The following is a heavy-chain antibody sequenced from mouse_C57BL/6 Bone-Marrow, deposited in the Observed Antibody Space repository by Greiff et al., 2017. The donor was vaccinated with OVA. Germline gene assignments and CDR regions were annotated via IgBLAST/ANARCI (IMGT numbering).Heavy chain of an antibody. J-gene: IGHJ1*03. V-gene: IGHV1-18*01. CDR3: ARWDYSNYWYFDV. Sequence: VQLKESGPELVKPGASVKIPCKASGYTFTDYNMDWVKQCHGKSLEWIGDINPNNGGTIYNQKFKGKATLTVDKSSSTAYMELRSLTSEDTAVYYCARWDYSNYWYFDVWGTGTTVTVSA. CDR2: INPNNGGT. CDR1: GYTFTDYN. D-gene: IGHD2-5*01.